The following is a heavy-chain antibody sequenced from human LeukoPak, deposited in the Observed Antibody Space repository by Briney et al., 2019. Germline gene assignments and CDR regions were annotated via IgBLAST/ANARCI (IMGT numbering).Heavy chain of an antibody. V-gene: IGHV3-48*04. D-gene: IGHD3-10*01. CDR2: ISSSSSTI. Sequence: GGSLRLSCAASGFTFSSYGMSWVRQAPGKGLEWVSYISSSSSTIYYADSVKGRFTISRDNAKNSLYLQMNSLRAEDTAVYYCARSMVRETIDYWGQGTLVTVSS. J-gene: IGHJ4*02. CDR3: ARSMVRETIDY. CDR1: GFTFSSYG.